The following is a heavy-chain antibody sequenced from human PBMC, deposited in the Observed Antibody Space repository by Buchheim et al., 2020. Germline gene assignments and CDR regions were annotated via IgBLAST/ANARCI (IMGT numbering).Heavy chain of an antibody. V-gene: IGHV3-66*01. Sequence: EVQLVESGGGLVQPGGSLRLSCAVSGFTVSSDSMSWVRQAPGKGLEWVSAIYGGGATYYTDSVKGRVNISRASSKNTLDLQMNRLRVEDTAMYYCARRQPSGSWFDPWGQGTL. D-gene: IGHD3-22*01. CDR3: ARRQPSGSWFDP. J-gene: IGHJ5*02. CDR2: IYGGGAT. CDR1: GFTVSSDS.